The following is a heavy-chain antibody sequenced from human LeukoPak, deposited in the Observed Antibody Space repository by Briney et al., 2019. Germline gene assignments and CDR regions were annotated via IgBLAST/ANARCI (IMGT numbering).Heavy chain of an antibody. CDR1: GFTFSDYY. D-gene: IGHD6-19*01. V-gene: IGHV3-11*04. Sequence: PGGSLRLSCAASGFTFSDYYMSWIRQAPGKGLEWLSYISSGGSGIYYADSVKGRFTISRDNAKNSLYLQMNSLRGEDTAVYYCVRVGREEQWLPGHDYWGQGTLVTVSS. CDR3: VRVGREEQWLPGHDY. J-gene: IGHJ4*02. CDR2: ISSGGSGI.